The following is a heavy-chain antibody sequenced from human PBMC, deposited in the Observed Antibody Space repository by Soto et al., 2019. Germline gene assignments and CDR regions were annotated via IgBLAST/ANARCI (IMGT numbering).Heavy chain of an antibody. V-gene: IGHV3-49*04. CDR2: IRSKAYGGTT. CDR3: TRDGVPAAQYYYYYYGMDV. J-gene: IGHJ6*02. Sequence: PGGSLRLSCTASGFTFGDYAMSWVRQAPGKGLEWVGFIRSKAYGGTTEYAASVKGRFTISRDDSKSIAYLQMNSLKTEDTAVYYCTRDGVPAAQYYYYYYGMDVWGQGTTVTVSS. CDR1: GFTFGDYA. D-gene: IGHD2-2*01.